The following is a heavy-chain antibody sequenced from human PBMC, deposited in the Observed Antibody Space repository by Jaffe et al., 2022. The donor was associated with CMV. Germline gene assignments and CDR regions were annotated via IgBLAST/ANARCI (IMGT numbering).Heavy chain of an antibody. V-gene: IGHV3-15*01. CDR3: TTLWDGDYSGGYYYYYMDV. D-gene: IGHD4-17*01. CDR2: IKSKTDGGTT. CDR1: GFTFSNAW. Sequence: EVQLVESGGGLVKPGGSLRLSCAASGFTFSNAWMSWVRQAPGKGLEWVGRIKSKTDGGTTDYAAPVKGRFTISRDDSKNTLYLQMNSLKTEDTAVYYCTTLWDGDYSGGYYYYYMDVWGKGTTVTVSS. J-gene: IGHJ6*03.